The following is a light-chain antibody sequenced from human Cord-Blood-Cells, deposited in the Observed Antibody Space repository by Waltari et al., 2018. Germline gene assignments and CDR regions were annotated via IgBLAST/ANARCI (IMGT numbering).Light chain of an antibody. Sequence: DIQMTQSPSSLSASVGDRVTITCRASQSISSYLNLYQQKPGKAPKLLIDAASSLQSGVPSRFSGSGSWTDFTLTISSLQPEDFSTYYCQQSYSTPLTFGRGTKVGIK. V-gene: IGKV1-39*01. CDR2: AAS. CDR1: QSISSY. CDR3: QQSYSTPLT. J-gene: IGKJ4*01.